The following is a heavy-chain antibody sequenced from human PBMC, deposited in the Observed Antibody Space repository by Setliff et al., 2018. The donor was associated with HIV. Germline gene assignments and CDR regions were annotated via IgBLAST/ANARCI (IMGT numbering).Heavy chain of an antibody. CDR2: IYSTGST. J-gene: IGHJ4*02. CDR1: GGSISNFY. CDR3: ATLDPSGGNFLAY. V-gene: IGHV4-4*09. Sequence: SETLSLTCSVSGGSISNFYWSWIRQPPGKGLEWVGHIYSTGSTHYNPSLKSRVTLALDTSEMHFSLHLTSVTAADTAVYYCATLDPSGGNFLAYWGQGTLVTVSS. D-gene: IGHD2-21*02.